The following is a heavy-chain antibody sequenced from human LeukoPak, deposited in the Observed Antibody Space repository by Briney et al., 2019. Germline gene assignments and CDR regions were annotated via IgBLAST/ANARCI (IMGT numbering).Heavy chain of an antibody. CDR2: IWYGGSNK. CDR1: GFTFSSYG. J-gene: IGHJ4*02. V-gene: IGHV3-30*18. CDR3: AKDKGQQLVLRGFDY. Sequence: GRSLRLSCAASGFTFSSYGMHWVRQAPGKGLEWVAVIWYGGSNKYYADSVKGRFTISRDNSKNTLYLQMNSLRAEDTAVYYCAKDKGQQLVLRGFDYWGQGTLVTVSS. D-gene: IGHD6-13*01.